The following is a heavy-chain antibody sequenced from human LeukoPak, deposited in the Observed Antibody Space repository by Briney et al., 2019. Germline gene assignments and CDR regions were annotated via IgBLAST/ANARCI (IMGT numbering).Heavy chain of an antibody. CDR2: INPNSGGT. J-gene: IGHJ6*03. CDR1: GYTFTGYY. CDR3: ARGLYDSRSYYMDV. V-gene: IGHV1-2*02. Sequence: GASVKVSCKASGYTFTGYYMHWVRQAPGQGLEWMGWINPNSGGTNYAQKFQGRVTMTRNTSISTAYMELSSLRSEDTAVYYCARGLYDSRSYYMDVWGKGATVTISS. D-gene: IGHD4/OR15-4a*01.